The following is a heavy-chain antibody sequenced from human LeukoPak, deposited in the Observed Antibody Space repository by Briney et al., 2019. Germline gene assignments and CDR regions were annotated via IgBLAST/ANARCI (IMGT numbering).Heavy chain of an antibody. CDR1: GDSVSSNSAA. CDR3: ARAWVEWELHYHYYYYMDV. V-gene: IGHV6-1*01. Sequence: SQTLSLTCAISGDSVSSNSAAWNWIRQSPSRGLEWLGRTYYRSKWYNDYAVSVKSRITINPDTSKNQFSLQLNSVTPEDTAVYYCARAWVEWELHYHYYYYMDVWGKGTTVTVSS. D-gene: IGHD1-26*01. CDR2: TYYRSKWYN. J-gene: IGHJ6*03.